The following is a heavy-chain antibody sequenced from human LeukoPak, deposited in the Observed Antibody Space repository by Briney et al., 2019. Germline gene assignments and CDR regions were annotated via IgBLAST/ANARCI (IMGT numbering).Heavy chain of an antibody. J-gene: IGHJ6*02. CDR1: GRTFSSYA. D-gene: IGHD6-19*01. CDR3: ASHITVAGTDNYYYYGMDV. V-gene: IGHV1-69*13. CDR2: IIPIFGTA. Sequence: EASVKVSCKASGRTFSSYAISWVRQASGQGLEWMGGIIPIFGTANYAQKFQGRVTITADESTSTAYMELSSLRSEDTAVYYCASHITVAGTDNYYYYGMDVWGQGTTVTVSS.